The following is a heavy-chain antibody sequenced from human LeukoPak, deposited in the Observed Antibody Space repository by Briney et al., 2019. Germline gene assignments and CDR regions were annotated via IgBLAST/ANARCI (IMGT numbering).Heavy chain of an antibody. CDR1: GGSISSYY. D-gene: IGHD3-22*01. CDR3: ARDNYYDSSGYGP. J-gene: IGHJ5*02. V-gene: IGHV4-59*01. CDR2: IYYSGST. Sequence: PSETLSLTCTVSGGSISSYYWSWIRQPPGKGLEWIGYIYYSGSTNYNPSLKSRVTISVGTSKNQFSLKLSSVTAADTAVYYCARDNYYDSSGYGPWGQGTLVTVSS.